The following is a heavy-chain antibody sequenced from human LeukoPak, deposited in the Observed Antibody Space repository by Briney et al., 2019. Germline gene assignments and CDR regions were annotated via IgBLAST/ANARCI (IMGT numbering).Heavy chain of an antibody. J-gene: IGHJ6*02. CDR2: ISAYNGNT. Sequence: GASVKVSCKASGYTFTSYGISWVGQAPGQGLEWMGWISAYNGNTNYAQKLQGRVTMTTDTSTSTAYMELRSLRSDDTAVYYCARDGCSSTSCYYYYYYGMDVWGQGTTVTASS. D-gene: IGHD2-2*01. CDR1: GYTFTSYG. CDR3: ARDGCSSTSCYYYYYYGMDV. V-gene: IGHV1-18*01.